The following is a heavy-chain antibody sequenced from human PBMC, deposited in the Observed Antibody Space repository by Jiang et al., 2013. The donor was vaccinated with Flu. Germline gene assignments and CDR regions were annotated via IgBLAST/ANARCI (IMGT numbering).Heavy chain of an antibody. J-gene: IGHJ4*02. CDR3: ARGFNPETGENWDRDYFDY. V-gene: IGHV4-34*01. D-gene: IGHD7-27*01. CDR1: GGSFSGYY. CDR2: INHSGST. Sequence: VLLKPSETLSLTCAVYGGSFSGYYWSWIRQPPGKGLEWIGEINHSGSTNYNPSLKSRVTISVDTSKNQFSLKLSSVTAADTAVYYCARGFNPETGENWDRDYFDYWGQGTLVTVSS.